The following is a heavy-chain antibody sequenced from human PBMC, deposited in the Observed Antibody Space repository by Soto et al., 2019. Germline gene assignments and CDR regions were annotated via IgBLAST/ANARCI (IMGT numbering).Heavy chain of an antibody. CDR3: ARGGPADFDWFRYPRNPLDY. CDR2: ISAYNGNT. V-gene: IGHV1-18*01. CDR1: GYTFTSYG. Sequence: GASVKVSCKASGYTFTSYGISWVQQAPGQGLEWMGWISAYNGNTNYAQKLQGRVTMTTDTSTSTAYMELRSLRSDDTAVYYCARGGPADFDWFRYPRNPLDYWGQGTLVTVSS. J-gene: IGHJ4*02. D-gene: IGHD3-9*01.